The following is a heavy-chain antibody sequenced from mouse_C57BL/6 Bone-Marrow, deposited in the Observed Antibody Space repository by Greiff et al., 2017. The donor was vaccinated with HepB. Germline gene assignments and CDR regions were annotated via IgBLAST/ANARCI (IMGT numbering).Heavy chain of an antibody. CDR2: IYPRSGNT. CDR1: GYTFTSYG. Sequence: QVQLKQSGAELARPGASVKLSCKASGYTFTSYGISWVKQRTGQGLEWIGEIYPRSGNTYYNEKFKGKATLTADKSSSTAYMELRSLTSEDSAVYFCARFLYYYGSRLWYFDVWGTGTTVTVSS. V-gene: IGHV1-81*01. CDR3: ARFLYYYGSRLWYFDV. J-gene: IGHJ1*03. D-gene: IGHD1-1*01.